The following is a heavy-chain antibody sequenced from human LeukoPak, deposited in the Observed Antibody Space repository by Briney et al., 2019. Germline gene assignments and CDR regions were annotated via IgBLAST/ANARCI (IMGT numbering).Heavy chain of an antibody. V-gene: IGHV1-69*04. CDR2: IIPIFGIA. Sequence: GASVKVSCKAFGGTFSSYAISWVRQAPGQGLEWMGRIIPIFGIANYAQKFRGRVTITADKSTSTAYMELSSLRSEDTAVYYCARAGEMNWFDPWGQGTLVTVSS. J-gene: IGHJ5*02. D-gene: IGHD5-24*01. CDR3: ARAGEMNWFDP. CDR1: GGTFSSYA.